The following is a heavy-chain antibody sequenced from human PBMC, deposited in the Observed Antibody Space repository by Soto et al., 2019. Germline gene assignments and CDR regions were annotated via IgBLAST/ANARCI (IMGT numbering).Heavy chain of an antibody. D-gene: IGHD1-26*01. Sequence: QVQLVPSGAEVKKPGSSVTVSCQASGGTFSSYTISWVRQAPGQGLEWMAGISPIFGTPIYAQKFQDRVTFTADDDTMTAYMEMNRLTSEDTAVYYCARVVVGSRLSLDYWGQGTLVTISS. J-gene: IGHJ4*02. V-gene: IGHV1-69*01. CDR2: ISPIFGTP. CDR1: GGTFSSYT. CDR3: ARVVVGSRLSLDY.